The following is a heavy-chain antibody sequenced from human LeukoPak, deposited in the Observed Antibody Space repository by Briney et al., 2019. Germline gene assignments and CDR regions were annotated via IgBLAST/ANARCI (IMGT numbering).Heavy chain of an antibody. CDR2: IYYSGST. D-gene: IGHD2-2*02. CDR1: GGSISSSSYY. Sequence: PSETLSLTCTVSGGSISSSSYYWGWIHQPPGKGLEWIGSIYYSGSTYYNPSLKSRVTISVDTSKNQFSLKLSSVTAADTAVYYCARLGIYCSSTSCYNGANNWFDPWGQGTLVTVSS. V-gene: IGHV4-39*01. CDR3: ARLGIYCSSTSCYNGANNWFDP. J-gene: IGHJ5*02.